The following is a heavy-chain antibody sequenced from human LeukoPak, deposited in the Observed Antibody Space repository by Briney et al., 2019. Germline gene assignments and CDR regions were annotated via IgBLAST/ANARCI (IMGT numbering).Heavy chain of an antibody. J-gene: IGHJ4*02. Sequence: PGGSLRLSCAASGFTFSNYEMNWVRQAPGKGLEWVSYISSSGGTIYYADSVKGRFTISRDNAKNSLYLQMNSLRAEDTAVYYCAKDFKRGLIAAAGRNRDDFDYWGQGTLVTVSS. V-gene: IGHV3-48*03. D-gene: IGHD6-13*01. CDR1: GFTFSNYE. CDR3: AKDFKRGLIAAAGRNRDDFDY. CDR2: ISSSGGTI.